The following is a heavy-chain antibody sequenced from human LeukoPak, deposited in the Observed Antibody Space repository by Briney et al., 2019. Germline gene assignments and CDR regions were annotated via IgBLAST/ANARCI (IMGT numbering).Heavy chain of an antibody. V-gene: IGHV4-39*01. CDR3: ATTYYDILTGSTEQKSFDY. J-gene: IGHJ4*02. CDR1: GGSLSSSYY. CDR2: IYHSGST. D-gene: IGHD3-9*01. Sequence: SETLSLTCTVSGGSLSSSYYWGWIRPPPGKGLEGMGRIYHSGSTYYNPSLQNRVTISVDTSKNQFSLKLSSVTAADTAVYYCATTYYDILTGSTEQKSFDYWGQGTLVTVSS.